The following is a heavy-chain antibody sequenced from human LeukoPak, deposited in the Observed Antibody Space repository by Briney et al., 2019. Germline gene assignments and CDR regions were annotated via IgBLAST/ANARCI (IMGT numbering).Heavy chain of an antibody. V-gene: IGHV3-48*04. D-gene: IGHD3-10*01. CDR1: GFTFSSYS. CDR2: ISSSSSTI. J-gene: IGHJ3*02. CDR3: ARDHYYGSGSYPDAFDI. Sequence: GGSLRLSCAASGFTFSSYSMNWVRQAPGKGLEWVSYISSSSSTIYYADSVKGRFIISRDNAKNSLYLQMNSLRAEDTAVYYCARDHYYGSGSYPDAFDIWGQGTMVTVSS.